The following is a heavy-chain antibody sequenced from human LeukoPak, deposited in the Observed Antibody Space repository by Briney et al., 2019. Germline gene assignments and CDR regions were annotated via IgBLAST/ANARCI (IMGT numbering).Heavy chain of an antibody. CDR2: ISSSSSYI. V-gene: IGHV3-21*01. J-gene: IGHJ4*02. Sequence: PGGSLRLSCAASGFTFSSYSMNWVRQAPGKGLEWVSSISSSSSYIYYADSVKGRFTISRDNAKNSLYLQMNSLRAEDTAVYYCARYGGGTIIVVPFDWGQGTLVTVSS. D-gene: IGHD3-22*01. CDR1: GFTFSSYS. CDR3: ARYGGGTIIVVPFD.